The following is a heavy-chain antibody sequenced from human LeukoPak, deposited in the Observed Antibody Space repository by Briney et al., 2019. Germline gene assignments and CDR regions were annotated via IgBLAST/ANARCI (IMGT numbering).Heavy chain of an antibody. CDR1: GFTFSSCA. V-gene: IGHV3-23*01. CDR3: AKGVTTVRIYYHGMDV. CDR2: ISGSGDSR. J-gene: IGHJ6*02. D-gene: IGHD4-17*01. Sequence: GGSLRLSCAASGFTFSSCAMSWVRQAPGKGLEWVSLISGSGDSRYYADSVKGRFTISRDNAKNTLWLQMNSLRAEDTAVYYCAKGVTTVRIYYHGMDVWGQGTTLTVSS.